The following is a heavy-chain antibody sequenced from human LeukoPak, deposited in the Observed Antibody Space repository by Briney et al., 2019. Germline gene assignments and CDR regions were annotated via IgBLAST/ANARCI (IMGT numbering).Heavy chain of an antibody. CDR1: GFTFSSYE. V-gene: IGHV3-48*03. CDR2: ISSSAGSI. D-gene: IGHD5-12*01. Sequence: HPGGSLRLSCAASGFTFSSYEMNWVRQAPGKRLEWVSYISSSAGSIYLADSVKDRFSVSRDNAKNSLYLQMTSLRAEDTGIYYCARVLLSGYDRPIDSWGQGTLVTVSS. J-gene: IGHJ4*02. CDR3: ARVLLSGYDRPIDS.